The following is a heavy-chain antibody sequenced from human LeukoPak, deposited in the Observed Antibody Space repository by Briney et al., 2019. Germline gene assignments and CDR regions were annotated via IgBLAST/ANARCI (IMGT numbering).Heavy chain of an antibody. V-gene: IGHV3-7*01. Sequence: GGSLRLSCAASGFTFSSYWMSWVRQAPGKGLEWVANIKQDGSEKYYVDSVKGRFTISRDNAKNSLYLQMNSLRAEDTAVYYCAKFDLWFGDPHLLDYWGQGTLVTVSS. J-gene: IGHJ4*02. CDR1: GFTFSSYW. CDR2: IKQDGSEK. CDR3: AKFDLWFGDPHLLDY. D-gene: IGHD3-10*01.